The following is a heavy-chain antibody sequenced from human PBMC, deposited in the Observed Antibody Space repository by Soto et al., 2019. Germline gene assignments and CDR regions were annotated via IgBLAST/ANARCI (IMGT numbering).Heavy chain of an antibody. J-gene: IGHJ4*02. Sequence: EVQLVESGGGLVQPGGSLRLSCAASGFTFSSYSMNWVRQAPGKGLEGVSYISSSSSTIYYAGSVKGRFTIPRDNAKNSLYLQMNSLRAEDTAVYYCARANYYGSPGDFDYWGQGTLVTVSS. CDR2: ISSSSSTI. CDR3: ARANYYGSPGDFDY. CDR1: GFTFSSYS. D-gene: IGHD3-10*01. V-gene: IGHV3-48*01.